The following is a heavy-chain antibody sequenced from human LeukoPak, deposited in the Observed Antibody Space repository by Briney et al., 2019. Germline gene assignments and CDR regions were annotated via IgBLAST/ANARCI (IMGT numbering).Heavy chain of an antibody. D-gene: IGHD3-16*01. CDR3: ARGPSELGDPFDY. V-gene: IGHV4-39*01. J-gene: IGHJ4*02. CDR2: IYYSGST. CDR1: GGSISSSNYY. Sequence: PSETLSLTCTVSGGSISSSNYYWGWIRQPPGKGLEWIGSIYYSGSTYYKLSLKSRVTISVDTSKNQFSLKLSSVTAADTAVYYCARGPSELGDPFDYWGQGTLVTVSS.